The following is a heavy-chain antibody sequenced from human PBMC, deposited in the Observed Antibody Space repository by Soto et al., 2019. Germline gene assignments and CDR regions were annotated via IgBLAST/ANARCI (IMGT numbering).Heavy chain of an antibody. CDR2: IKQDGSEK. J-gene: IGHJ6*02. V-gene: IGHV3-7*01. CDR1: GFTFSSYW. CDR3: ARDRDDILTGYHYGMAV. D-gene: IGHD3-9*01. Sequence: EVQLVESGGGLVQPGGSLRLSCAASGFTFSSYWMSWVRQAPGKGLERVANIKQDGSEKYYVDSVKGRFTISRDNAKNSLYLQKNSLRAEDTAVYYCARDRDDILTGYHYGMAVWGQGTTVTVSS.